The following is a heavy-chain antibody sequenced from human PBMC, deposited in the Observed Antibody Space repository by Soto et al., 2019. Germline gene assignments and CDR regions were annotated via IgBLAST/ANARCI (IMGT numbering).Heavy chain of an antibody. V-gene: IGHV3-23*01. D-gene: IGHD6-19*01. CDR1: GFTFSSYA. CDR3: AKEGEYSSGWDNFDY. Sequence: EVQLLESGGGLVQPGGSLRLSCAASGFTFSSYAMSWVRQAPGKGLEWVSAISGSGGSTYYADSVKVRFTISRDNPKNTLYLQMNSLRAEDTAVYYCAKEGEYSSGWDNFDYWGQGTLVTVSS. CDR2: ISGSGGST. J-gene: IGHJ4*02.